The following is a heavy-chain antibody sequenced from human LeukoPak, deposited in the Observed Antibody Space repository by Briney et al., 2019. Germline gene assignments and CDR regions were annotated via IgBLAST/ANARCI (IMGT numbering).Heavy chain of an antibody. CDR3: ARHISSGGTYAHFDF. D-gene: IGHD1-26*01. V-gene: IGHV4-59*08. Sequence: SETLSLTCTVSGSMYNYYWSWIRQPPGKGLEWIGYIHYNGITSYNPSLESRVTMSLDTSENQVSLKLTSVTAADTAVYYCARHISSGGTYAHFDFWGQGALVTVSS. CDR2: IHYNGIT. CDR1: GSMYNYY. J-gene: IGHJ4*02.